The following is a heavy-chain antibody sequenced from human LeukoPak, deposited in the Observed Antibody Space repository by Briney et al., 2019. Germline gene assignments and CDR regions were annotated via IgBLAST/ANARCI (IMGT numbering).Heavy chain of an antibody. Sequence: TGGSLRLSCATSGFTFSSYAMSLVRQAPGKGLEWVSAISGNGVSTYYADSVKGRFTISRDNSKNTMYLQMNSLRAEDTAVFYCAKGSQKIDYWGQGTLVTVSS. V-gene: IGHV3-23*01. CDR2: ISGNGVST. CDR1: GFTFSSYA. J-gene: IGHJ4*02. CDR3: AKGSQKIDY.